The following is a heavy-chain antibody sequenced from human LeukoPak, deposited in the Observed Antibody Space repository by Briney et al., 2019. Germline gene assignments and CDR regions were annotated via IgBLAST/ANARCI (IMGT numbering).Heavy chain of an antibody. V-gene: IGHV3-33*05. D-gene: IGHD6-6*01. J-gene: IGHJ3*02. Sequence: GGSLRLSCTASGFTFTTYGLHWVRQAPGKGLEWVAVISYNGGYRHYADSVKGRFTISRDDSKNTLFLQMSSLRAEDTAMYYCGRVGGRSVAAKGDAFDIWGQGTMVTVSS. CDR2: ISYNGGYR. CDR3: GRVGGRSVAAKGDAFDI. CDR1: GFTFTTYG.